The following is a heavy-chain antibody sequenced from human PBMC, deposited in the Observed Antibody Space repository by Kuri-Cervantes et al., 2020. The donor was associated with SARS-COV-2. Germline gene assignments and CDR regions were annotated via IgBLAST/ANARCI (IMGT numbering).Heavy chain of an antibody. CDR3: ARNTYSSSWVHFDY. CDR2: INAGNGNT. CDR1: GGTFSSYT. V-gene: IGHV1-3*01. D-gene: IGHD6-13*01. J-gene: IGHJ4*02. Sequence: ASVKVSCKASGGTFSSYTVSWVRQAPGQRLEWMGWINAGNGNTKYSQKFQGRVTITRDTSASTAYMELSSLRSEDTAVYYCARNTYSSSWVHFDYWGQGTRVTVSS.